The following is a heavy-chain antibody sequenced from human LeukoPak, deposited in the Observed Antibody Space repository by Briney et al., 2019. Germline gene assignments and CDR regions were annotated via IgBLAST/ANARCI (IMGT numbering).Heavy chain of an antibody. J-gene: IGHJ5*02. CDR2: INPSGGST. V-gene: IGHV1-46*01. CDR1: GYTFTSYY. CDR3: ARLSRPFDP. Sequence: ASVTVSFTASGYTFTSYYMHWVRQAPGQGLEWMGIINPSGGSTSYAQKFQGRVTMTRDMSTSTVYMELSSLRSEDTAVYYCARLSRPFDPWGQGTLVTVSS.